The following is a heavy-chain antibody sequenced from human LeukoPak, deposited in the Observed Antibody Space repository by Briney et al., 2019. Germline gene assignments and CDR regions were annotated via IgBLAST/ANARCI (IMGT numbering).Heavy chain of an antibody. CDR1: GGSFSGYY. Sequence: SETLSLTCAVYGGSFSGYYWSWIRQPPGKGLEWIGEINHSGGTNYNPSLKSRVTISVDTSKNQFSLKLSSVTAADTAVYYCARFTTYATVTTDWFDPWGQGTLVTVSS. CDR3: ARFTTYATVTTDWFDP. J-gene: IGHJ5*02. V-gene: IGHV4-34*01. D-gene: IGHD4-17*01. CDR2: INHSGGT.